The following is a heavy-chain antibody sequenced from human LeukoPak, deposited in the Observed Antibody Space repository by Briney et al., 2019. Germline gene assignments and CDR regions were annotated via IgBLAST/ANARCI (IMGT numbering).Heavy chain of an antibody. J-gene: IGHJ4*02. D-gene: IGHD2-8*01. CDR1: GFTFSRSA. CDR2: FSASGGTT. CDR3: ARGPGDCTNGVCYFFDY. V-gene: IGHV3-23*01. Sequence: PGGSLRLSCAASGFTFSRSAMNWVRQAPGKGLEWVSSFSASGGTTYYADSVKGRFTISRDNSKDTLSVQMNSLRAEDTAVYYCARGPGDCTNGVCYFFDYWGQGTLVTVSS.